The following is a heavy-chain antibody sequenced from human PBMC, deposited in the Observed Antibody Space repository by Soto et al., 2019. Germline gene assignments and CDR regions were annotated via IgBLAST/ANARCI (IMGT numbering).Heavy chain of an antibody. J-gene: IGHJ6*02. V-gene: IGHV3-30*18. CDR3: AKDLVRGVIIKTPGYGMDV. CDR1: EVTCVSFG. D-gene: IGHD3-10*01. CDR2: ISYDGSNK. Sequence: CLGLARAASEVTCVSFGGRRIRQAQGKGLELVAVISYDGSNKYYADSVKGRFTISRDNSKNTLYLQMNSLRAEDTAVYYCAKDLVRGVIIKTPGYGMDVWGQRTTVTGSS.